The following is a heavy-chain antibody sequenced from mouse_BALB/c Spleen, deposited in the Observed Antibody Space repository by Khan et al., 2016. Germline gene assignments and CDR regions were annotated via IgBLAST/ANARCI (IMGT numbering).Heavy chain of an antibody. CDR2: INTETGEP. Sequence: QIQLVQSGPELKKPGETVKISCKASGYTFTNYGMNWVKQAPGKGLKWMGWINTETGEPTYADDFKGRFAFSLETSASTAYLQINNLKNEDSATYCVASPGRGGFADWGQGTLVTVSA. J-gene: IGHJ3*01. V-gene: IGHV9S8*01. CDR3: ASPGRGGFAD. D-gene: IGHD6-1*01. CDR1: GYTFTNYG.